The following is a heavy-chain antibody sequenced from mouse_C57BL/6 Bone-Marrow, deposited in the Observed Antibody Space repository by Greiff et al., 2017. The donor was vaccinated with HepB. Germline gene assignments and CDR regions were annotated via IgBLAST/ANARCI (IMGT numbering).Heavy chain of an antibody. CDR1: GFTFSDFY. V-gene: IGHV7-1*01. CDR3: ARGRYYAMDY. J-gene: IGHJ4*01. Sequence: EVQRVESGGGLVQSGRSLRLSCATSGFTFSDFYMEWVRQAPGKGLEWIAASRNKANDYTTEYSASVKGRFIVSRDTSQSILYLQMNALRAEDTAIYYCARGRYYAMDYWGQGTSVTVSS. CDR2: SRNKANDYTT.